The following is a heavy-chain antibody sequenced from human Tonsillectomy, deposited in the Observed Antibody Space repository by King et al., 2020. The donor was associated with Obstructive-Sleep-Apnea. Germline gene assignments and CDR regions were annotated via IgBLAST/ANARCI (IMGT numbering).Heavy chain of an antibody. CDR2: ISTSSSHT. Sequence: QLVQSGGGSVKPGGSLGLSCAASGFTFSDYYMTWIRQAPGKGLEWVSYISTSSSHTDYEESVKGRFTISRDNAKNTLYLQMNSLRTEDTALYYCTRGHYGMDVWGQGTTVTVSS. CDR1: GFTFSDYY. CDR3: TRGHYGMDV. J-gene: IGHJ6*02. V-gene: IGHV3-11*06.